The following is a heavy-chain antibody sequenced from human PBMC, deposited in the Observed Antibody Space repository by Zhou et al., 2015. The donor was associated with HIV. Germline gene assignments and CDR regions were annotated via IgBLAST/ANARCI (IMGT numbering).Heavy chain of an antibody. Sequence: QVQLVQSGAAVKKPGSSVKVSCKASGGTFSSYAISWVRQAPGQGLEWMGGIIPIFGTANYAQKFQGRVTITADESTSTAYMELSSLRSEDTAVYYCALSYEYCSSTSCYWAAREGPFDPWGQGTLVTVSS. CDR3: ALSYEYCSSTSCYWAAREGPFDP. J-gene: IGHJ5*02. V-gene: IGHV1-69*12. CDR2: IIPIFGTA. CDR1: GGTFSSYA. D-gene: IGHD2-2*01.